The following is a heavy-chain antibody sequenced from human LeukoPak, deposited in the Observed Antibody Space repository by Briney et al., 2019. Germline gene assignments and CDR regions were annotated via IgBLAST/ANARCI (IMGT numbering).Heavy chain of an antibody. D-gene: IGHD4-23*01. CDR1: GGSISSGGYS. CDR3: ATEIGNDYYYYYGMDV. Sequence: PSQTLSLTCAVSGGSISSGGYSWSWIRQPPGKGLEWIGYIYHSGSTYYNPSLKSRVTISVDTSKNQFSLKLSSVTAADTAVYYCATEIGNDYYYYYGMDVWGQGTTVTVSS. V-gene: IGHV4-30-2*01. CDR2: IYHSGST. J-gene: IGHJ6*02.